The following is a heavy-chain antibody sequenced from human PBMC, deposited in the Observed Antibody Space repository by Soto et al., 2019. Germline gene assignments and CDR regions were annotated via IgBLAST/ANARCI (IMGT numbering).Heavy chain of an antibody. V-gene: IGHV3-74*01. D-gene: IGHD3-10*01. Sequence: EVQLVESGGGLVQPGGSLRLSCAASGVTFSSYGFHWVRQAPGKGLLWVSRINSDGSSTSYADSVKGRFTISRDNAKNTLYLQMNSLSAADTAVYYCATTNYYGSGSYYIYYYYYMDVWGKGTTVTVSS. CDR2: INSDGSST. CDR3: ATTNYYGSGSYYIYYYYYMDV. J-gene: IGHJ6*03. CDR1: GVTFSSYG.